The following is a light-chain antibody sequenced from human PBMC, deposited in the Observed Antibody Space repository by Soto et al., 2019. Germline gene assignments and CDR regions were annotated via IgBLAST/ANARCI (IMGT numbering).Light chain of an antibody. CDR3: SSYTGGNPSDV. Sequence: QSVLTQPPSASGSPGQSVTISCTGTSSDVGGYDYVSWYQQHPGKAPKRMIYEVTIRPSGVSDRFSGSKSGNTASLTVSGLQAEDEDDYYCSSYTGGNPSDVFGTGTKLTVL. V-gene: IGLV2-8*01. CDR1: SSDVGGYDY. CDR2: EVT. J-gene: IGLJ1*01.